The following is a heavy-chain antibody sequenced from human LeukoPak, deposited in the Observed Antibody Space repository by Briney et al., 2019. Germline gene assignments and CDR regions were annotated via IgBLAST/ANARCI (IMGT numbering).Heavy chain of an antibody. J-gene: IGHJ5*02. CDR1: GYTFTGYY. V-gene: IGHV1-2*02. CDR2: TNPNSGGT. CDR3: ARVMSSGWYFGFDP. D-gene: IGHD6-19*01. Sequence: GASVKVSCKASGYTFTGYYMHWVRQAPGQGLEWMGWTNPNSGGTNYAQKFQGRVTMTRDTSISTAYMELSRLRSDDTAVYYCARVMSSGWYFGFDPWGQGTLVTVPS.